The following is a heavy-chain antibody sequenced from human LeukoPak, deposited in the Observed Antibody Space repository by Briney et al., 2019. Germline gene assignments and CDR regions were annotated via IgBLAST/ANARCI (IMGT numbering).Heavy chain of an antibody. CDR2: ISGSGGST. Sequence: GGSLRLSCAASGFTFSSYVMSWVRQAPGKGLEWVSAISGSGGSTYYADSVKGRFTISRDNSKNTLYLQVSSLRAEDTAVYRCAKGGRITAVRPFDYWGQGTLVTVSS. D-gene: IGHD6-13*01. J-gene: IGHJ4*02. CDR3: AKGGRITAVRPFDY. CDR1: GFTFSSYV. V-gene: IGHV3-23*01.